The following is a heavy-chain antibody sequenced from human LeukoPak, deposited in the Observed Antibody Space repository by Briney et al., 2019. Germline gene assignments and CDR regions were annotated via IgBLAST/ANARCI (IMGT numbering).Heavy chain of an antibody. V-gene: IGHV4-30-4*02. D-gene: IGHD5-12*01. CDR2: IYYSGST. CDR3: ARIVAAIWIWDYYGMDV. Sequence: SETLSLTCTVSGGSISSGDYYWSWIRQPPGKGLEWIGYIYYSGSTYYNPSLKSRVTISVDTSKNQFSLKLSSVTAADTAVYYCARIVAAIWIWDYYGMDVWGQGTTVTVSS. J-gene: IGHJ6*02. CDR1: GGSISSGDYY.